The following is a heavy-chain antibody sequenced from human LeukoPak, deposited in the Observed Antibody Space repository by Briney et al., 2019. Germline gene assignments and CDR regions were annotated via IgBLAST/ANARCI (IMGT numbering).Heavy chain of an antibody. J-gene: IGHJ3*02. V-gene: IGHV4-59*01. CDR3: ARTPYGSGRRNAFDI. D-gene: IGHD3-10*01. CDR2: IYYSGST. CDR1: GGSISSYY. Sequence: PSETLSLTCTVSGGSISSYYWSWIRQPPGKGLEWIGYIYYSGSTNYNPSLKSRVTISVDTSKNQFSLKLSSVTAADTAVYYCARTPYGSGRRNAFDIWGQGTMVTVSS.